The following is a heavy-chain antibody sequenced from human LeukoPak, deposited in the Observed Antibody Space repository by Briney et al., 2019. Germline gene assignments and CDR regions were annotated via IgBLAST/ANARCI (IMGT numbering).Heavy chain of an antibody. D-gene: IGHD6-13*01. CDR1: GYTFTGYY. CDR3: ARDKQQLGKYYFDY. Sequence: GASVKVSCKASGYTFTGYYMHWVRQAPGQGLEWMGWINPNSGGTNYAQKFQGRVTMTRDTSISTAYMELSRLRSDDTAVYYCARDKQQLGKYYFDYWGQGTLVTVSS. J-gene: IGHJ4*02. CDR2: INPNSGGT. V-gene: IGHV1-2*02.